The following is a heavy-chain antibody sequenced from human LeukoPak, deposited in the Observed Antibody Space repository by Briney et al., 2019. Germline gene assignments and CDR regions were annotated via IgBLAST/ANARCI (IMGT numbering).Heavy chain of an antibody. J-gene: IGHJ5*02. Sequence: PSETLSLTCTVPGYSISSGYYWGWIRQPPGKGLEWIGSIYHSGSTYYNPSLKSRVTISVDTSKNQFSLKLSSVTAADTAVYYCARELGDVLLWFGEFTIGWFDPWGQGTLVTVSS. CDR1: GYSISSGYY. D-gene: IGHD3-10*01. CDR3: ARELGDVLLWFGEFTIGWFDP. CDR2: IYHSGST. V-gene: IGHV4-38-2*02.